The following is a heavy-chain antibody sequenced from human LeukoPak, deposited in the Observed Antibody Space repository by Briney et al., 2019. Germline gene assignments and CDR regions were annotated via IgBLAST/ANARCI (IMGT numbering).Heavy chain of an antibody. V-gene: IGHV4-34*01. CDR1: GGSFSGCY. CDR3: ARDEHSDYDILTGYYNWFDP. Sequence: PSETLSLTCAVYGGSFSGCYWSWIRQPPGKGLEWIGEIDHSGSTNYNPSLKSRVTISVDTSKNQFSLKLSSVTAADTAVYYCARDEHSDYDILTGYYNWFDPWGQGTLVTVSS. J-gene: IGHJ5*02. CDR2: IDHSGST. D-gene: IGHD3-9*01.